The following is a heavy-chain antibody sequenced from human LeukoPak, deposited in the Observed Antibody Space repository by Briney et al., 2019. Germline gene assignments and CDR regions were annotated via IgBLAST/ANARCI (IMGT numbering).Heavy chain of an antibody. CDR3: ARGRHTTRGLGSWFDP. Sequence: SETLSLTCAVYGGSFSGYYWSWIRQPPGKGLEWIGEINHSGSTNYNPSLKRRATISVDTAKNQFSLKLSSVTAADTAVYYCARGRHTTRGLGSWFDPWGQGTLVTVSS. D-gene: IGHD1-26*01. CDR1: GGSFSGYY. V-gene: IGHV4-34*01. CDR2: INHSGST. J-gene: IGHJ5*02.